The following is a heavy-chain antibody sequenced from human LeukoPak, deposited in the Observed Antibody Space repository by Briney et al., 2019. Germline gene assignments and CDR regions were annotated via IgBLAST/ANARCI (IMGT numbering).Heavy chain of an antibody. Sequence: SETLSLTCTVSGGSISSSSYYWGWIRQPPGKGLEGIGSIYYSGSTYYNPSLKSRATISVDTSKNQFSLKLSSVTAADTAVYYCARHQKAARGTLDYWGQGTLVTVSS. CDR1: GGSISSSSYY. CDR3: ARHQKAARGTLDY. D-gene: IGHD1-1*01. J-gene: IGHJ4*02. CDR2: IYYSGST. V-gene: IGHV4-39*01.